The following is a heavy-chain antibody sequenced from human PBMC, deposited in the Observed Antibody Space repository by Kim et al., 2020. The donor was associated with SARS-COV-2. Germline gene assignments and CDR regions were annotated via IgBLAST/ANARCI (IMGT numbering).Heavy chain of an antibody. J-gene: IGHJ4*02. CDR1: GGSISSSSYY. V-gene: IGHV4-39*01. CDR3: ASPLSTYSGSYDY. CDR2: IYYSGST. Sequence: SETLSLTCTVSGGSISSSSYYWGWIRQPPGKGLEWIGSIYYSGSTYYNPSLKSRVTISVDTSKNQFSLKLSSVTAADTAVYYCASPLSTYSGSYDYWGQGTLVTVSS. D-gene: IGHD1-26*01.